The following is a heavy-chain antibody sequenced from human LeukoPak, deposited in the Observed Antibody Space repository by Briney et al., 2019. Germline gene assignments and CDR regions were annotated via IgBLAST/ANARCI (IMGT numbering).Heavy chain of an antibody. Sequence: ASVKVSCKASGGTFSSYAISWVRQAPGQGLEWMGGIIPIFGTANYAQKFQGRVTITANESTSTAYMELSSLRSEDTAVYYCASVTNRNWFDPWGQGTLVTVSS. CDR2: IIPIFGTA. J-gene: IGHJ5*02. V-gene: IGHV1-69*13. D-gene: IGHD1-14*01. CDR3: ASVTNRNWFDP. CDR1: GGTFSSYA.